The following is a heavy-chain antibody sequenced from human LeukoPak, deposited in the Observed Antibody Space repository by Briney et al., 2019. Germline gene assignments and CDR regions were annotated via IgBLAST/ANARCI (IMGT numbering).Heavy chain of an antibody. D-gene: IGHD6-6*01. CDR2: IITICGTA. Sequence: ASVKVSCKASGGTFSSYAISLVRQAPGQGLEWMGGIITICGTANYAQKFQGRVTITTDESTSTAYMELSSLRSEDTAVYYCAFSMAAFYYYYYYMDVWGKGTTVTVSS. J-gene: IGHJ6*03. CDR3: AFSMAAFYYYYYYMDV. CDR1: GGTFSSYA. V-gene: IGHV1-69*05.